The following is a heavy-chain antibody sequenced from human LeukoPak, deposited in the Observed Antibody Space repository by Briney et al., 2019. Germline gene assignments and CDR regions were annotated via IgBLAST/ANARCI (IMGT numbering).Heavy chain of an antibody. V-gene: IGHV3-21*01. D-gene: IGHD3-9*01. J-gene: IGHJ3*02. CDR3: ARDPRRNNFDWYHDAFDI. CDR2: ISSSSSYI. CDR1: GFTFSSYS. Sequence: PGGSLRLSCAASGFTFSSYSMNWVRQAPGKGREWVSSISSSSSYIYYADSVKGRFTISRDNAKNSLYLQMNSLRAEDTAVYYCARDPRRNNFDWYHDAFDIWGQGTMVTVSS.